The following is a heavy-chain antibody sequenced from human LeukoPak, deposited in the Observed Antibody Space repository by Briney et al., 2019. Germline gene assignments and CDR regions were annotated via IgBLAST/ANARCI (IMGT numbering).Heavy chain of an antibody. Sequence: GGSLRLSCAAAGFTFRNYGMHWVRQAPGKGLEWVASIRTDGGEKYHADSVQGRFSISRDNSKNTLYLQTDSLRAEDTALYYCARIGYSTSWANFDYWGQGTLVTVSS. CDR1: GFTFRNYG. V-gene: IGHV3-30*02. CDR2: IRTDGGEK. D-gene: IGHD6-13*01. CDR3: ARIGYSTSWANFDY. J-gene: IGHJ4*02.